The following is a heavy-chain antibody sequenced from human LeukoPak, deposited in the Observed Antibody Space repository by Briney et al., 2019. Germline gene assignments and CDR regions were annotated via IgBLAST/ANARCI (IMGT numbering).Heavy chain of an antibody. CDR3: ARGPLNWGAHGY. Sequence: LTGGSLRLSCAASGFTFDDYTMHWVRQAPGKVLKWVSLISWDGGSTYYADSVKGRFTISRDNAKNSLYLQMNNLRVEDTAVYYCARGPLNWGAHGYWGQGTLVTVSS. D-gene: IGHD7-27*01. CDR2: ISWDGGST. CDR1: GFTFDDYT. J-gene: IGHJ4*02. V-gene: IGHV3-43*01.